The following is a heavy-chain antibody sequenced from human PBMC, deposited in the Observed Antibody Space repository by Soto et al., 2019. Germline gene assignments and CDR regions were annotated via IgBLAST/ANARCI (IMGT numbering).Heavy chain of an antibody. Sequence: PGGSLRLSCAASGFTFSSYGMHWVRQAPGKGLEWVAVISYDGSNKYYADSVKGRFTISRDNSKNTLYLQMNSLRAEDTAVYYCAKVGSFGVVTSWFDYWGQGTLVTVSS. CDR3: AKVGSFGVVTSWFDY. D-gene: IGHD3-3*01. CDR1: GFTFSSYG. CDR2: ISYDGSNK. J-gene: IGHJ4*02. V-gene: IGHV3-30*18.